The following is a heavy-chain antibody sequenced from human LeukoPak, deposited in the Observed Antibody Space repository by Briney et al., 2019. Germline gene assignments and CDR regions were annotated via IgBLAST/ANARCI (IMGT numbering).Heavy chain of an antibody. D-gene: IGHD6-19*01. Sequence: GGSLRLSCAASGFSFSTYGMGWVRQAPGKGLEWVSSVTNDGGMEYYADAVKGRFTISRDNAKNSLYLQMNSLRAEDMALYYCAKDTGGGIGFGSGFAFDIWGQGTMVTVPS. J-gene: IGHJ3*02. CDR2: VTNDGGME. V-gene: IGHV3-23*01. CDR1: GFSFSTYG. CDR3: AKDTGGGIGFGSGFAFDI.